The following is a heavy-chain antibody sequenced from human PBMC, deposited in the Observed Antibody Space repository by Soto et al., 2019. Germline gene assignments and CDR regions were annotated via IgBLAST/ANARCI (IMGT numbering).Heavy chain of an antibody. V-gene: IGHV3-49*03. CDR1: GFTFGDYA. CDR3: TTFVRFLEWLLYFDY. J-gene: IGHJ4*02. D-gene: IGHD3-3*01. Sequence: GGSLRLSCTASGFTFGDYAMSWFRQAPGKGLEWVGFIRSKAYGGTTEYAASVKGRFTISRDDSKSIAYLQMNSLKTEDTAVYYCTTFVRFLEWLLYFDYWGQGTRVTVSS. CDR2: IRSKAYGGTT.